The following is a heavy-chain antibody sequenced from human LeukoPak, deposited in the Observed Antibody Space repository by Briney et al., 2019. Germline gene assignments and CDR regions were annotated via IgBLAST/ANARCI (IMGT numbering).Heavy chain of an antibody. D-gene: IGHD6-13*01. CDR3: ARAVEGSSWYVRRVSYFDY. CDR2: ISSSSSYI. Sequence: GGSLRLSCAASGFTFSSYSMNWVRQAPGKGLEWVSSISSSSSYIYYADSVKGRFTISRDNAKNSLYLQMNSLRAEDTAVYYCARAVEGSSWYVRRVSYFDYWGQGTLVTVSS. V-gene: IGHV3-21*04. CDR1: GFTFSSYS. J-gene: IGHJ4*02.